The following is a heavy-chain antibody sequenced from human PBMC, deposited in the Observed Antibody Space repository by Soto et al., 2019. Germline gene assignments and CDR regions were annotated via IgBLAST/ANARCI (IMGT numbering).Heavy chain of an antibody. CDR2: IYRTGST. Sequence: QVQLQESGPGLVKPSGTLSLTCSVSGGSFTSNNWWTWVRQPPGQGLEWIGEIYRTGSTNYHPSLKSRVTISLDKPENQFSLKVTSLTAADTAVYYCASRDPGTSVDYWGQGTLVTVSS. CDR1: GGSFTSNNW. D-gene: IGHD1-7*01. J-gene: IGHJ4*02. V-gene: IGHV4-4*02. CDR3: ASRDPGTSVDY.